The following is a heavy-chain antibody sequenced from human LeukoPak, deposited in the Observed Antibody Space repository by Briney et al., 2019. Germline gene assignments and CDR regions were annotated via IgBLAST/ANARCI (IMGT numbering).Heavy chain of an antibody. Sequence: GGSLRLSCAASGFTFSSYWMHWVRQPPGKGLEWVSYISSSGSTIYYADSVKGRFTISRDNAKNSLYLQMNSLRAEDTAVYYCARGFRSGSTIFGVVTHWGQGTLVTVSS. CDR1: GFTFSSYW. CDR3: ARGFRSGSTIFGVVTH. J-gene: IGHJ4*02. CDR2: ISSSGSTI. V-gene: IGHV3-48*04. D-gene: IGHD3-3*01.